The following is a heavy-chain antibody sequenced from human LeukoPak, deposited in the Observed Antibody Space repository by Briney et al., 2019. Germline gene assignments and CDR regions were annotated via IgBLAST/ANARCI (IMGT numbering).Heavy chain of an antibody. J-gene: IGHJ4*02. Sequence: GSLRLSCAASGFTFSDYYMGWIRQAPGKGLEWVSYITSSGSAMYYADSVKGRLTISRDNAKNSLYLQVNSLRAEDTAKYYCAKEGGSIVGGTIPFDHWGQGTLVTVSS. CDR3: AKEGGSIVGGTIPFDH. CDR1: GFTFSDYY. D-gene: IGHD1-26*01. V-gene: IGHV3-11*01. CDR2: ITSSGSAM.